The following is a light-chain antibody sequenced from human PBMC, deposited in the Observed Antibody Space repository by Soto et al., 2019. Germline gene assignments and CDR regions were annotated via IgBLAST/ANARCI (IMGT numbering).Light chain of an antibody. V-gene: IGLV2-23*02. Sequence: QSALTQPASVSGSPGQSITISCTGTSSDVGSYNLVSWCQQHPGKAPKLMIYEVSKRPSGVSNRFSGSKSGNTASLTISGLQAEDEADYYCCSYAGSSTSYVVFGGGTKLTVL. J-gene: IGLJ2*01. CDR3: CSYAGSSTSYVV. CDR2: EVS. CDR1: SSDVGSYNL.